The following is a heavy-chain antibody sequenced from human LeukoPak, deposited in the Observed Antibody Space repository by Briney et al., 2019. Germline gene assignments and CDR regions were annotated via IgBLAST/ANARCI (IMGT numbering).Heavy chain of an antibody. D-gene: IGHD3-22*01. CDR1: GGTFSNYA. CDR3: ASLTPYYYDSSGITLDY. V-gene: IGHV1-69*13. CDR2: IIPIFGTA. J-gene: IGHJ4*02. Sequence: SVNVSCKASGGTFSNYAISWVRQAPGQGLEWMGGIIPIFGTANYAQKFQGRVTITADESTSTAYMELSSLRSEDTAVYYCASLTPYYYDSSGITLDYWGQGTLVTVSS.